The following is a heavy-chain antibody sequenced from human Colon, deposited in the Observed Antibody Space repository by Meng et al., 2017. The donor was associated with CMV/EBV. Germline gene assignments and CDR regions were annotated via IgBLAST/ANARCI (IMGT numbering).Heavy chain of an antibody. J-gene: IGHJ6*02. V-gene: IGHV3-21*01. CDR2: ISTFNSHT. D-gene: IGHD2-8*01. CDR3: VRDRGASCTNGVCSYSGMDL. Sequence: GESLKISCVASGFSFDSYSMNWVRQAPGKGLEWVSHISTFNSHTYYADSVKGRFTISRDDVKKSVHLLMSSLRAEDTAVYYCVRDRGASCTNGVCSYSGMDLWGQGTTVTVSS. CDR1: GFSFDSYS.